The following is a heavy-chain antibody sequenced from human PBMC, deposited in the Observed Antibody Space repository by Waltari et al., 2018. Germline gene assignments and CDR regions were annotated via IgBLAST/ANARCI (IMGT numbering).Heavy chain of an antibody. CDR3: ARDHYDKFPKSDTDHAFDI. Sequence: EVQLVESGGGLIQPGGSLRLSCAASGFTVSSNYMSWVRQAPGKGLEWVSVIYSGGSTYYADSVKGRFTISRDNSKNTLYLQMNSLRAEDTAVYYCARDHYDKFPKSDTDHAFDIWGQGTMVTVSS. V-gene: IGHV3-53*01. J-gene: IGHJ3*02. CDR2: IYSGGST. D-gene: IGHD3-22*01. CDR1: GFTVSSNY.